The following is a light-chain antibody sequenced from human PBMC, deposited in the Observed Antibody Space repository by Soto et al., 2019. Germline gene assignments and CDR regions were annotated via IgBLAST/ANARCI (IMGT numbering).Light chain of an antibody. CDR3: QLRSNGPPLFT. V-gene: IGKV3-11*01. CDR2: DAS. J-gene: IGKJ3*01. CDR1: QSVSSY. Sequence: EIVLTQSPATLSLSPGERATLSCRASQSVSSYLAWYQQKPGQAPRLLIYDASNRATGIPARFSGSGSGTDFTLPIRSLEPEDFAVSYCQLRSNGPPLFTFGPGNKVDIK.